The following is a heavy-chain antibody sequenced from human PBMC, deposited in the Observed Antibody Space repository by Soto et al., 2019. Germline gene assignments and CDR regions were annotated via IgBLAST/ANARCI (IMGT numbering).Heavy chain of an antibody. Sequence: LSLTCAVYGGSFSGYYWSWIRQPPGKGLEWIGEINHSGSTNYNPSLKSRVTISVDTSKNQFSLKLSSVTAADTAVYYCARRGSYYYYYYGMDVWGQGTTVTVSS. J-gene: IGHJ6*02. D-gene: IGHD1-26*01. CDR2: INHSGST. CDR1: GGSFSGYY. CDR3: ARRGSYYYYYYGMDV. V-gene: IGHV4-34*01.